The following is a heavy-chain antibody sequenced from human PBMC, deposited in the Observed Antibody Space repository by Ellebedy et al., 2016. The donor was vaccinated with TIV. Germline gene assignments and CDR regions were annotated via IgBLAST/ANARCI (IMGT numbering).Heavy chain of an antibody. CDR1: GFTFSNAW. D-gene: IGHD3-22*01. J-gene: IGHJ4*02. Sequence: GGSLRLSCAASGFTFSNAWMSWVRQAPGKGLEWVGRIKSKTDGGATDYAAPVKGRFTISRDDSKNTLYLQMNSLKTEDTAVYYCTTDLDYYDSSGYYYDFDYWGQGTLVTVSS. CDR2: IKSKTDGGAT. V-gene: IGHV3-15*01. CDR3: TTDLDYYDSSGYYYDFDY.